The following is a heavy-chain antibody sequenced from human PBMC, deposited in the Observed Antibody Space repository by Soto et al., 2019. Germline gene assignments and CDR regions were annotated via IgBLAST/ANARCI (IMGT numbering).Heavy chain of an antibody. J-gene: IGHJ4*02. CDR1: GFTFGDYA. Sequence: GGSLRLSCTTSGFTFGDYAMSWFRQAPGKGLEWVGFIRSKAYGGTTEYAASVKGRFTFSRDDSKSIAYLQMNSLKTEDTAVYYCTRGREWELLLSHYWGQGTLVTVPQ. CDR3: TRGREWELLLSHY. CDR2: IRSKAYGGTT. D-gene: IGHD1-26*01. V-gene: IGHV3-49*03.